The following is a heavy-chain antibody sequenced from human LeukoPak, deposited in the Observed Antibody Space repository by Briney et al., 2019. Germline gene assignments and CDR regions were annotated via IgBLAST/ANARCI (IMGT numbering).Heavy chain of an antibody. Sequence: EPSETLSLTCTVSGGSISSYYWSWIRQPPGKGLEWIGYIYYSGSTNYNPSLKSRVTISVDTSKNQFSLKLSSVTAADTAVYYCARGGTVTTSDAFDIWGQGTMVTVSS. D-gene: IGHD4-17*01. CDR1: GGSISSYY. J-gene: IGHJ3*02. V-gene: IGHV4-59*12. CDR2: IYYSGST. CDR3: ARGGTVTTSDAFDI.